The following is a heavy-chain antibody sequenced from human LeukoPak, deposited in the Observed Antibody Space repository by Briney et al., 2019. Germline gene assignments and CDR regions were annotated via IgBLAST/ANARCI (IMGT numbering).Heavy chain of an antibody. CDR2: ISESGTTI. CDR3: AREGQDSYGFDM. Sequence: PGGSLRLSCAASGFTSSSYEMHWVRQAPGKGLEWVSYISESGTTIYYADSVKGRFTISRDNAKNSLYLQMNSLRAEDTAVYYCAREGQDSYGFDMWGQGTMDTVSS. J-gene: IGHJ3*02. D-gene: IGHD6-6*01. CDR1: GFTSSSYE. V-gene: IGHV3-48*03.